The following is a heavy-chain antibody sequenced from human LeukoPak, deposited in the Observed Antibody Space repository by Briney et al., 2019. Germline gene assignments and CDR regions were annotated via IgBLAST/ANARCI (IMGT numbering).Heavy chain of an antibody. Sequence: APVKVSCKASGYTFSSYGISWMRQAAGHGLEWIGWISLYNSNTDYAQKFQGRVSMTTDTSTSTVYMELRSLSADDTAVYCCARLPEWLLQLLYFLHWGQGALV. CDR2: ISLYNSNT. J-gene: IGHJ1*01. D-gene: IGHD5-24*01. CDR3: ARLPEWLLQLLYFLH. CDR1: GYTFSSYG. V-gene: IGHV1-18*01.